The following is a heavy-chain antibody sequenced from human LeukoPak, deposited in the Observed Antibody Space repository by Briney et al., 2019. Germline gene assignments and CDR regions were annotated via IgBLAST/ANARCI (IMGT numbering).Heavy chain of an antibody. CDR1: GGSISTYY. D-gene: IGHD3-16*01. CDR3: ARVGGEWPTFDY. J-gene: IGHJ4*02. CDR2: IYYSGST. Sequence: SETLSLTCTVSGGSISTYYGNWIRQPPGKGLEWIGDIYYSGSTNYNPSLKSRVTISVDTSKNQFSLKLSSVTAADTAVYYCARVGGEWPTFDYWGQGTLVTVSS. V-gene: IGHV4-59*12.